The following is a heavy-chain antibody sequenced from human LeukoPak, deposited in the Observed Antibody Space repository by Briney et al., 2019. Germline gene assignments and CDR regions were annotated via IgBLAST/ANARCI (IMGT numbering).Heavy chain of an antibody. D-gene: IGHD6-13*01. CDR3: ARVVAAAGTYPFDY. J-gene: IGHJ4*02. CDR1: RFTFSSYG. V-gene: IGHV3-33*01. CDR2: IWYDGSNK. Sequence: GRSLRLSCAASRFTFSSYGMHWVRQAPGKGLEWVAVIWYDGSNKYYADSVKGRFTISRDNSKNTLYLQMNSLRAEDTAVYYCARVVAAAGTYPFDYWGQGTLVTVSS.